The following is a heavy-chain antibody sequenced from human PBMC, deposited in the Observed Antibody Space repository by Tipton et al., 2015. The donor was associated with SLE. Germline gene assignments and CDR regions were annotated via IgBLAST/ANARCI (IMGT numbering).Heavy chain of an antibody. Sequence: TLSLTCAVYSRSFSGYYCSWIRQPPGKGLEWIRYIYYSGSTNYNPSLKSRVTISVDTSKNQFSLKLRSVTAADTAVYYCARDYYGSGTDWGQGTLVTVSS. CDR2: IYYSGST. CDR3: ARDYYGSGTD. J-gene: IGHJ4*02. D-gene: IGHD3-10*01. CDR1: SRSFSGYY. V-gene: IGHV4-59*12.